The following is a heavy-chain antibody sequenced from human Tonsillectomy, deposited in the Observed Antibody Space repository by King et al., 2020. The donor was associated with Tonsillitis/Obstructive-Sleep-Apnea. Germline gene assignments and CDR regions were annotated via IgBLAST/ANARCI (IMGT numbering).Heavy chain of an antibody. J-gene: IGHJ4*02. Sequence: QLQESGPGLVKPSETLSLTCTVSGGSISSSDYYWGWIRQPPGKGLEWIGTIYSSGSTYYNPSLKSRVTISVDTSKNQFSLKLGSVTAADTAFYYCSRHPRRCSSTSCYAGNFDYWGQGTLVTVSS. D-gene: IGHD2-2*01. CDR3: SRHPRRCSSTSCYAGNFDY. V-gene: IGHV4-39*01. CDR2: IYSSGST. CDR1: GGSISSSDYY.